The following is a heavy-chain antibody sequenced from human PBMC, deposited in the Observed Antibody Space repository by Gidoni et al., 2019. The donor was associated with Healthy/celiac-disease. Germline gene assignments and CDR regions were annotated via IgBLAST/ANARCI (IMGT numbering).Heavy chain of an antibody. J-gene: IGHJ3*02. CDR3: AREGDYDSSEGAFDI. CDR1: EFTFSSYS. CDR2: ISSSSSTI. D-gene: IGHD3-22*01. Sequence: EVQLVASGGGLVQPGGSLRLSCAASEFTFSSYSMYWVRQAPGKGLVWVSKISSSSSTIYYADSVKGRFTISRDNAKNSLYLQMNSLRDEDTAVYYCAREGDYDSSEGAFDIWGQGTMVTVSS. V-gene: IGHV3-48*02.